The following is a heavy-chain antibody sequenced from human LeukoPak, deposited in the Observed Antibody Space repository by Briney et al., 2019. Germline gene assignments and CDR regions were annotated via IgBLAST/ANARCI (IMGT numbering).Heavy chain of an antibody. J-gene: IGHJ6*02. V-gene: IGHV1-46*01. D-gene: IGHD5-18*01. CDR2: INPTGGST. CDR1: GYTFTSYY. Sequence: GASVKVSCKASGYTFTSYYIHWVRQAPGQGLEWMGIINPTGGSTTYAQKFQGRVTMTRDTSTSTVYMELSSLRSEDTAVDYCARVRISGYSYGYYYYCAMDVWGQGTTVTVSS. CDR3: ARVRISGYSYGYYYYCAMDV.